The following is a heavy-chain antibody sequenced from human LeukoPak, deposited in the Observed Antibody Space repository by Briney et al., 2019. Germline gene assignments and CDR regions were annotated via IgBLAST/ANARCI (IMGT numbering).Heavy chain of an antibody. CDR1: GGSFSGYY. V-gene: IGHV4-34*01. CDR2: INHSGST. Sequence: SETLSLTCADYGGSFSGYYWGWIRQPPGKGLEWIGEINHSGSTNYNPSLKSRVTISVDTSKNQFSLKLSSVTAADTAVYYCARAEGITIFGVVIARRSWFDPWGQGTLVTVSS. J-gene: IGHJ5*02. CDR3: ARAEGITIFGVVIARRSWFDP. D-gene: IGHD3-3*01.